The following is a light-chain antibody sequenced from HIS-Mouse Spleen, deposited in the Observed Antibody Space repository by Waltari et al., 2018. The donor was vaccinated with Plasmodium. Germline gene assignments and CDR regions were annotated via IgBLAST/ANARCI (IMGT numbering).Light chain of an antibody. CDR2: DVS. Sequence: QSALTQPASVSGSPGQSITISCTGTSSDVGGYNYVSWYQQHPGKAPQLIIYDVSNPSSGVSNRFSGSKSGNTASLTISGLQAEDEADYYCSSYTSSSTLVFGGGTKLTVL. CDR1: SSDVGGYNY. J-gene: IGLJ2*01. CDR3: SSYTSSSTLV. V-gene: IGLV2-14*03.